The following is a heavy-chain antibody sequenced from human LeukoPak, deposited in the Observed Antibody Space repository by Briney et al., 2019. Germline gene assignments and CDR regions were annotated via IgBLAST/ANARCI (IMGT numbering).Heavy chain of an antibody. Sequence: GGSLRLSCAASGFTFSSYGMSWVRQAPGKGLEWVSIISGSGGSTYYADSVKGRFTISRDNSKNTLYLQMNSLRAEDTAVYYCAKDYASGSYPFDYWGQGTLVTVSS. V-gene: IGHV3-23*01. CDR3: AKDYASGSYPFDY. CDR2: ISGSGGST. CDR1: GFTFSSYG. J-gene: IGHJ4*01. D-gene: IGHD3-10*01.